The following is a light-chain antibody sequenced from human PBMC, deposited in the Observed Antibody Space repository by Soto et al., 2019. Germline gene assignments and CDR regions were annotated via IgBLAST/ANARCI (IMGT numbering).Light chain of an antibody. V-gene: IGKV3-20*01. CDR2: GAS. CDR1: QSVSSSY. J-gene: IGKJ1*01. Sequence: ESVFTQSPCTLSLSPGERATFSCRASQSVSSSYLAWYQQKPGQAPRLLIYGASSRATGIPDRFRGSGSGTDFTLTISRLEPEDFAVYYCQRYGSSPITFGQGTKVDI. CDR3: QRYGSSPIT.